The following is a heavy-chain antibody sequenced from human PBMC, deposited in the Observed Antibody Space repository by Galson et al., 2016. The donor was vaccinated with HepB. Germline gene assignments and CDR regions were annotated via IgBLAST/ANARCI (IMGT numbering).Heavy chain of an antibody. J-gene: IGHJ4*02. CDR2: TWYDEINK. Sequence: SLRLSCAASGFTFSIYGMHWVRQAPGKGLEWVAVTWYDEINKYYADSVKGRFTISRDYSKNTLYLQMNSLRVDDTAVYYCARDVSGYSGVQWGQGTLVTVS. V-gene: IGHV3-33*01. CDR1: GFTFSIYG. CDR3: ARDVSGYSGVQ. D-gene: IGHD5-12*01.